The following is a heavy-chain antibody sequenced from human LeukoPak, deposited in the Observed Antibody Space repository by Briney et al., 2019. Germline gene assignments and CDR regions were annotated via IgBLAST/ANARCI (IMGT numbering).Heavy chain of an antibody. D-gene: IGHD3-22*01. V-gene: IGHV1-69*13. Sequence: ASVKVSCKASGGTFSSYAISWVRQAPGQGLEWTGGIIPIFGTANYAQKFQGRVTITADESTSTAYMELSSLRSEDTAVYYCARDLGDSNGYYGYWGQGTLVTVSS. J-gene: IGHJ4*02. CDR1: GGTFSSYA. CDR2: IIPIFGTA. CDR3: ARDLGDSNGYYGY.